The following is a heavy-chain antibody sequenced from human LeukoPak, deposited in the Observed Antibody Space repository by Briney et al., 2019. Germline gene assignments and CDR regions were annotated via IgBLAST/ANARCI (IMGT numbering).Heavy chain of an antibody. Sequence: VASVKVSCKASGDTFTGYYMHWVRQAPGQGLEWMGWINPNSGGTNYAQKYQGRVTMTRDTSISTAYMELSRLRSDGTAVYYCARANVLRFLEWLPVRAFDIWGQGTMVTVPS. CDR1: GDTFTGYY. CDR2: INPNSGGT. D-gene: IGHD3-3*01. CDR3: ARANVLRFLEWLPVRAFDI. V-gene: IGHV1-2*02. J-gene: IGHJ3*02.